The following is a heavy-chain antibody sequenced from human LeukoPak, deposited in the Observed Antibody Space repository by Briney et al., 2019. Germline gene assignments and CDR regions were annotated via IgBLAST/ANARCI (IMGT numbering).Heavy chain of an antibody. Sequence: ASVKVSCKASGYTFTDYYIHWVRQAPGQGLEWMGWMNPKTDNTEYAQKFQGRVTLTWTTSISTAYMELSSLKSEDTAVYFCARSGPISLRFWGQGTLVTVSS. CDR1: GYTFTDYY. CDR3: ARSGPISLRF. J-gene: IGHJ4*02. CDR2: MNPKTDNT. D-gene: IGHD2/OR15-2a*01. V-gene: IGHV1-8*02.